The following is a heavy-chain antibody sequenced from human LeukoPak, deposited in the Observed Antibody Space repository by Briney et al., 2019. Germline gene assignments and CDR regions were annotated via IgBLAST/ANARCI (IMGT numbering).Heavy chain of an antibody. V-gene: IGHV1-2*02. CDR1: GYTFTGYY. CDR2: INPNSGGT. CDR3: ASHHPGYSSSWYWEADYYYYMDV. J-gene: IGHJ6*03. D-gene: IGHD6-13*01. Sequence: GASVKVSCKASGYTFTGYYMHWVRQAPGQGLEWMGWINPNSGGTNYAQKFQGRVTMTRDTSISTAYMELSRLRSDDTAVYYCASHHPGYSSSWYWEADYYYYMDVWGKGTTVTVSS.